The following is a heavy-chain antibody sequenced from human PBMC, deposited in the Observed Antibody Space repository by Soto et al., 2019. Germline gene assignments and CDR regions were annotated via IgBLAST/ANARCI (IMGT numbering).Heavy chain of an antibody. V-gene: IGHV3-30*02. CDR1: GFTFSSYE. Sequence: GGSLRLSCAASGFTFSSYEMHWVRQAPGKGLEWVAVIRDDGSNEYYGDSVKGRLTISRDNSKNTLYLQMSSLRAEDTAVYYCAKDGVRFFDWSPPRSYYYMDVWGKGTTVTVSS. J-gene: IGHJ6*03. CDR3: AKDGVRFFDWSPPRSYYYMDV. D-gene: IGHD3-9*01. CDR2: IRDDGSNE.